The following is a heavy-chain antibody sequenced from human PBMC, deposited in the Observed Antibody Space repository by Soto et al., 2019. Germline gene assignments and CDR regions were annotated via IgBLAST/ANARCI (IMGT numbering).Heavy chain of an antibody. J-gene: IGHJ4*02. V-gene: IGHV3-74*01. CDR1: GFTFSSYW. CDR2: INSDGSST. CDR3: ARAPYDSSGYYSDY. Sequence: EVQLVESGGGLVQPGGSLRLSCAASGFTFSSYWMHWVRQAPGKGLVWVSRINSDGSSTSYADSVKGRFTISRDNAKNTLYLQMNTLRAEDTAVYYCARAPYDSSGYYSDYWGQGTLVTVSS. D-gene: IGHD3-22*01.